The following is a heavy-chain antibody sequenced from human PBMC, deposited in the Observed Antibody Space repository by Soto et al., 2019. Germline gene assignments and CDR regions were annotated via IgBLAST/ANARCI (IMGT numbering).Heavy chain of an antibody. V-gene: IGHV3-23*01. Sequence: GGSLRLSCAASGFTFSSYGMHWVRQAPGKGLEWVAAISGSGGSTYYADSVKGRFTISRDNSKNTLYLQMNSLRAEDTAVYYCAKVISTTVVTVSYYYYGMDVWGQGTTVTVSS. CDR3: AKVISTTVVTVSYYYYGMDV. J-gene: IGHJ6*02. D-gene: IGHD4-17*01. CDR1: GFTFSSYG. CDR2: ISGSGGST.